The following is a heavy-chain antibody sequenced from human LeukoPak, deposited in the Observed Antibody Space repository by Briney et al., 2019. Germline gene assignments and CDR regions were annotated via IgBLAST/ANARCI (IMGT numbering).Heavy chain of an antibody. CDR3: ARNENYNSGWYIDY. Sequence: SETLSLTCTVSGGSISSYYWSWIRQPPGKGLEWIGFIYYSGSTNYNPSLKTRVTISVDTSRNQFSLKLSSVTAADTAVYYCARNENYNSGWYIDYWGQGTLVTVSS. D-gene: IGHD6-19*01. J-gene: IGHJ4*02. CDR1: GGSISSYY. CDR2: IYYSGST. V-gene: IGHV4-59*08.